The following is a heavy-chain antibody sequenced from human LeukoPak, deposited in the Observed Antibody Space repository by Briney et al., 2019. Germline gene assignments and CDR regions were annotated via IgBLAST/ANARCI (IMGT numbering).Heavy chain of an antibody. V-gene: IGHV3-23*01. CDR2: ISPRGGGT. CDR1: GFTFNRNA. D-gene: IGHD7-27*01. J-gene: IGHJ4*02. Sequence: GGSLRLSCAIFGFTFNRNAMSWVRQAPGKGLEWLSGISPRGGGTYYADSVKGRFTISRDDSKNTLSLQMNSLRVEDTAVYYCGRDLAWGAFDYWGQGTLVTVSS. CDR3: GRDLAWGAFDY.